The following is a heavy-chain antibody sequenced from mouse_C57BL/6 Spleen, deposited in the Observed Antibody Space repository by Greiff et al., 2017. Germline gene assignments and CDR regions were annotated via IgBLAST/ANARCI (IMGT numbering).Heavy chain of an antibody. V-gene: IGHV5-9*01. J-gene: IGHJ4*01. CDR1: GFTFSSYT. CDR2: ISGGGGNT. Sequence: EVKLVESGGGLVQPGGSLKLSCAASGFTFSSYTMSWVRQPPAKRLEWVANISGGGGNTYYPDSVKGRFPISRDNAKNTLYLHMSSMRSEDTALYYCARDGGYAMDYWGQVASVTVSS. CDR3: ARDGGYAMDY. D-gene: IGHD1-1*01.